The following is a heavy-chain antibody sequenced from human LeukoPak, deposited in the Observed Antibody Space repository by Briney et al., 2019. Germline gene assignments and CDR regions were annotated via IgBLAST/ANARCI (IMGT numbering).Heavy chain of an antibody. Sequence: ASVKVSCKASGYTFTSYFMYWVRQAPGQGLEWMGLVNPRGGTTRYAQKFQGRVTMTRDTSTSTVYMELSSLRSEDTAMYYCARDRTHYYDSSGYYSRWEYWGQGTLVTVSS. D-gene: IGHD3-22*01. CDR1: GYTFTSYF. CDR2: VNPRGGTT. J-gene: IGHJ4*02. V-gene: IGHV1-46*01. CDR3: ARDRTHYYDSSGYYSRWEY.